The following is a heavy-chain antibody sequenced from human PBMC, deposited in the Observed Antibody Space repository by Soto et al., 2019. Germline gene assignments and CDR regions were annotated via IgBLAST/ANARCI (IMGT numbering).Heavy chain of an antibody. J-gene: IGHJ4*02. CDR2: ISYDGSNK. CDR1: GFTFSSYA. V-gene: IGHV3-30-3*01. Sequence: QVQLVESGGGVVQPGRSLRLSCAASGFTFSSYAMHWVRQAPGKGLEWVAVISYDGSNKYYADSVKGRFTISRDNSKNTLYLQMNSRIAEDTAVYYCARDPGIAVAGTGYFDYWGQGTLVTVSS. D-gene: IGHD6-19*01. CDR3: ARDPGIAVAGTGYFDY.